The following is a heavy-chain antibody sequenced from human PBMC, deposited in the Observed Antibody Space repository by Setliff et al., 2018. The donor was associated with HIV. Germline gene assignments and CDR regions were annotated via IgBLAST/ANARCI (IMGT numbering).Heavy chain of an antibody. V-gene: IGHV3-21*01. CDR2: ISSSSSYI. J-gene: IGHJ4*02. CDR1: GFTFSSYS. CDR3: ARGTVGATFLHNDY. D-gene: IGHD1-26*01. Sequence: GGSLRLSCAASGFTFSSYSMNWVRQAPGKGLEWASSISSSSSYIYYADSVKGRFTISRDNAKNSLYLQMNSLRAEDTAVYYCARGTVGATFLHNDYWGQGTLVTVSS.